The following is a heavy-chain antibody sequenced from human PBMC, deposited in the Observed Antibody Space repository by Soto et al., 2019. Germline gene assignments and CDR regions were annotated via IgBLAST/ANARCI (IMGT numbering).Heavy chain of an antibody. J-gene: IGHJ6*02. CDR2: ISYDGSNK. Sequence: RGSLRLSCGASGFTFSSYAMHWVRQAPGKGLEWVAVISYDGSNKYYADSVKGRFTISRDNSKNTLYLQMNSLRAEDTAVYYCARVQRPYAATLRNGMDVWGQGTTVTVSS. D-gene: IGHD2-15*01. CDR3: ARVQRPYAATLRNGMDV. CDR1: GFTFSSYA. V-gene: IGHV3-30-3*01.